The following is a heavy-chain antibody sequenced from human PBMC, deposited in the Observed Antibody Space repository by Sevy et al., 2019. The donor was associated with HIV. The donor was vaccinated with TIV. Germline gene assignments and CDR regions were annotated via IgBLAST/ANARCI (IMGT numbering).Heavy chain of an antibody. CDR2: INSDGAAT. CDR3: TRGTRGVVQS. J-gene: IGHJ5*01. V-gene: IGHV3-74*01. D-gene: IGHD3-10*01. CDR1: GFTLSADW. Sequence: GGSLRLSCAASGFTLSADWMHWVRQTPGKGLVCVSRINSDGAATHYADSVKGRFIISRDNGKNSLYLQMNSLRVEDTGLYYCTRGTRGVVQSWGHGTLVTVSS.